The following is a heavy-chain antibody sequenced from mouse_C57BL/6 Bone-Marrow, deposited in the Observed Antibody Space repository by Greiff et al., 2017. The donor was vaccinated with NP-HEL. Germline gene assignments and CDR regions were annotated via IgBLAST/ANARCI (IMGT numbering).Heavy chain of an antibody. CDR3: AIRGLRRTFDY. CDR2: IHPSDNDT. V-gene: IGHV1-74*01. J-gene: IGHJ2*01. D-gene: IGHD2-12*01. Sequence: QVQLQQPGAELVKPGASVKVSCKASGYTFTSYWMHWVKQRPGQGLEWIGRIHPSDNDTNYNQKFKGKATLTVDKSSSTAYMQLSSLTSEDSAVYYCAIRGLRRTFDYWGQGTTLTVSS. CDR1: GYTFTSYW.